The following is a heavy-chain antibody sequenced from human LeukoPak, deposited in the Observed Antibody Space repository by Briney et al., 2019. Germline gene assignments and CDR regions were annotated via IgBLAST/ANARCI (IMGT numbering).Heavy chain of an antibody. Sequence: TGGSLRLSCAASGFTFSSSAMSWVRQVPGKGLEWVSGISASGGSTSYADSVRGRFTISRDNSKNTLYVQMNSLRDEDTDVYYCEKDQRWESPHYLDSWGQGTLVTVSS. CDR1: GFTFSSSA. D-gene: IGHD1-26*01. CDR2: ISASGGST. V-gene: IGHV3-23*01. J-gene: IGHJ4*02. CDR3: EKDQRWESPHYLDS.